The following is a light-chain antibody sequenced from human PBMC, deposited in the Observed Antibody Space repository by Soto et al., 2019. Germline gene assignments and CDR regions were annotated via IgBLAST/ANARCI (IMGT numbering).Light chain of an antibody. Sequence: EIVLTQSPGTLSLSPGERATLSCRASQSVSSTYLARYQQKPGQAPRLLIYGASSRATGIPDRFSGSGSGTDFTLTISRLETEDFAVYYCQHYGSLVLTFGGGTKVEIK. CDR3: QHYGSLVLT. V-gene: IGKV3-20*01. CDR1: QSVSSTY. CDR2: GAS. J-gene: IGKJ4*01.